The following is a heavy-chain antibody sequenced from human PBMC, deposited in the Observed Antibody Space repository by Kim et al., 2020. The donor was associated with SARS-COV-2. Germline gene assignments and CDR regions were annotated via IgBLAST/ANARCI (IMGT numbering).Heavy chain of an antibody. CDR3: ASGSWGACSSTSCYDYYYMDV. Sequence: ASVKVSCKASGYTFTSYDINWVRQATGQGLEWMGWMNPNSGNTGYAQKFQGRVTMTRNTSISTAYMELSSLRSEDTAVYYCASGSWGACSSTSCYDYYYMDVWGKGTTVTVSS. D-gene: IGHD2-2*01. CDR2: MNPNSGNT. V-gene: IGHV1-8*01. CDR1: GYTFTSYD. J-gene: IGHJ6*03.